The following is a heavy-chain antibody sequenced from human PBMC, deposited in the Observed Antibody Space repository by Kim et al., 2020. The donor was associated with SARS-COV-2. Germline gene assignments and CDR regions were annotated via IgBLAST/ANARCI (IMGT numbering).Heavy chain of an antibody. CDR1: GFTFSSYA. CDR3: AKAPRGGYGSGSYYIDY. V-gene: IGHV3-23*01. Sequence: GGSLRLSCAASGFTFSSYAMSWVRQAPGKGLEWVSAISGSGGSTYYADSVKGRFTISRDNSKNTLYLQMNSLRAEDTAVYYCAKAPRGGYGSGSYYIDYWGQGTLVTVSS. J-gene: IGHJ4*02. D-gene: IGHD3-10*01. CDR2: ISGSGGST.